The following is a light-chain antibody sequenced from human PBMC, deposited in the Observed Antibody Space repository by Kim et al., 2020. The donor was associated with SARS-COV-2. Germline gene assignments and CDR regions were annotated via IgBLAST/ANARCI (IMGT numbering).Light chain of an antibody. V-gene: IGLV3-1*01. CDR2: QDN. J-gene: IGLJ2*01. CDR3: QTWDSTTVI. Sequence: VSPGQTARITFSGDKLGEKYTSWYQHKSGQSPVVVIYQDNKRPSGMTERFSGSSSGNTATLTISGTQPMDEADYYCQTWDSTTVIFGGGTQLTVL. CDR1: KLGEKY.